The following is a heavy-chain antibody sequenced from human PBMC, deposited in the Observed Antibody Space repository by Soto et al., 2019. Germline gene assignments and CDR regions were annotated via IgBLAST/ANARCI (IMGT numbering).Heavy chain of an antibody. CDR1: GGSISSSSYY. D-gene: IGHD6-13*01. J-gene: IGHJ4*02. CDR3: ARSYSSTAGGVNFDY. CDR2: IYYSGST. Sequence: PSETLSLTCTVSGGSISSSSYYWGWIRQPPGKGLEWIGSIYYSGSTYYNPSLKSRVTISVDTSKNQFSLKLSSVTAADTAVYYCARSYSSTAGGVNFDYWGQGTLVTVSS. V-gene: IGHV4-39*01.